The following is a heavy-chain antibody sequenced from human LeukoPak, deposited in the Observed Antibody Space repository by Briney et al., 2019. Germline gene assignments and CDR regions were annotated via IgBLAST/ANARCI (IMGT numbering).Heavy chain of an antibody. CDR1: GYSISSGYY. Sequence: ASETLSLTCTVSGYSISSGYYWGWIRQPPGKGLEWIGSIYHSGSTYYNPSLKSRVTISVDTSKNQFSLKLSSVTAADTAVYYCARDRAVITFGGVIDTGAFDIWGQGTMVTVSS. CDR3: ARDRAVITFGGVIDTGAFDI. CDR2: IYHSGST. J-gene: IGHJ3*02. V-gene: IGHV4-38-2*02. D-gene: IGHD3-16*02.